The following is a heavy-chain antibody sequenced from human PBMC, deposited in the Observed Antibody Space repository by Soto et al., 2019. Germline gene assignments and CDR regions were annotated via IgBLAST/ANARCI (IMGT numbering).Heavy chain of an antibody. D-gene: IGHD6-6*01. CDR1: GFTVSSNY. Sequence: GGSLRLSCAASGFTVSSNYMSWVRQAPGKGLEWVSVIYSGGSTYYADSVKGRFTISRDNSKNTLYLQMNSLRAEDTAVYYCARDGIPHSSSYYYYGMDVWGQGTTVTVSS. J-gene: IGHJ6*02. CDR2: IYSGGST. V-gene: IGHV3-66*01. CDR3: ARDGIPHSSSYYYYGMDV.